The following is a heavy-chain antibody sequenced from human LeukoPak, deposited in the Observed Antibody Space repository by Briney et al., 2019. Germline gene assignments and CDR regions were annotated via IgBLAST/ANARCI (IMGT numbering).Heavy chain of an antibody. Sequence: PGGSLRLSCAASGFTFSSYWISWVRQAPGKGLEWVANIKQDGSEKYYVDSVKGRFTISRDNAKNSLYLQMNSLRAEDTAVYYCARDYNPRRSGSYDDYWGQGTLVTVSS. J-gene: IGHJ4*02. D-gene: IGHD1-26*01. V-gene: IGHV3-7*01. CDR1: GFTFSSYW. CDR3: ARDYNPRRSGSYDDY. CDR2: IKQDGSEK.